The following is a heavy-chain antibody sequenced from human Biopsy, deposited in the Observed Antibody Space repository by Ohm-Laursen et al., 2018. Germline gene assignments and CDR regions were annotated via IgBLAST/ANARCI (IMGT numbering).Heavy chain of an antibody. CDR2: IYTGDIT. J-gene: IGHJ4*02. V-gene: IGHV3-66*01. D-gene: IGHD4-17*01. Sequence: SLRLSCAVSGFTITSNYMNWARQAPGKGLEWVSVIYTGDITSYADSVKGRFTISRDISKNALYLHMNSLRAEDRGVYYCVRGLADGVHLNWGQGTLVAVSS. CDR1: GFTITSNY. CDR3: VRGLADGVHLN.